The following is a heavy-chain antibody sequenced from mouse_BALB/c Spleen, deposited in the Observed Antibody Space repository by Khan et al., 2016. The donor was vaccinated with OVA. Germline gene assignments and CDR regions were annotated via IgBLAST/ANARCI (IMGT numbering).Heavy chain of an antibody. D-gene: IGHD1-1*01. CDR2: ISYSGRT. CDR1: GYSITSDYA. Sequence: EVQLQESGPGLVKPSQSLSLTCTVTGYSITSDYAWNWIRQFPGNKLEWMGYISYSGRTSYTPSLKSRLSIPRDTSKNQFFLQLNSVTTEDTATYYCARSVTITTVVATDFDYWGQGTTLTVSS. V-gene: IGHV3-2*02. CDR3: ARSVTITTVVATDFDY. J-gene: IGHJ2*01.